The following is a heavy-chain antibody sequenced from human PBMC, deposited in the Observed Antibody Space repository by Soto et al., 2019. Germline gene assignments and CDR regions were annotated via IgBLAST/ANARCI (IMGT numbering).Heavy chain of an antibody. D-gene: IGHD2-2*01. CDR1: GFTFSSYG. CDR2: ISDTGSSH. Sequence: GGSLRLSCVGSGFTFSSYGMHWVRQAPGKGLECVAVISDTGSSHYYAASVEGRFTISRENSKNALSLHMDRLRVEDTAVYYCAKDRGGDCPDNSCYFGADYWGQGTPVTVSS. J-gene: IGHJ4*02. V-gene: IGHV3-30*18. CDR3: AKDRGGDCPDNSCYFGADY.